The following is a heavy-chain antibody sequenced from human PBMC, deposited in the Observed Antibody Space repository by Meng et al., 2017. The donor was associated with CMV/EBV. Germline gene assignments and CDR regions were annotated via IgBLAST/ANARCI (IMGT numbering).Heavy chain of an antibody. CDR2: ISSSGSTI. CDR3: ARDGAVAGTLGYYYYYGMDV. V-gene: IGHV3-48*03. CDR1: GFTFSSYE. Sequence: GESLKISCAASGFTFSSYEMNWVRQAPGKGLEWVSYISSSGSTIYYADSVKGRFTISRDNAKNSLYLQMNSLRAEDTAVYYCARDGAVAGTLGYYYYYGMDVWGQGTTVTVSS. J-gene: IGHJ6*02. D-gene: IGHD6-19*01.